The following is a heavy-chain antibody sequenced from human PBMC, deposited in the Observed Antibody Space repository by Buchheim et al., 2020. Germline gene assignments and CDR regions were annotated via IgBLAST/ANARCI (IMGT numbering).Heavy chain of an antibody. J-gene: IGHJ4*02. Sequence: QLQPQESGPGLVKPSETLSLTCTVSGGSISSSSSYWGWIRQPPGKGLEWIGSIYYSGSTYYNPSLKSRVTISVDTSKNQFSLKLSSVTAADTAVYYCARHQDIVLMVYATYFDYWGQGTL. V-gene: IGHV4-39*01. CDR3: ARHQDIVLMVYATYFDY. CDR1: GGSISSSSSY. CDR2: IYYSGST. D-gene: IGHD2-8*01.